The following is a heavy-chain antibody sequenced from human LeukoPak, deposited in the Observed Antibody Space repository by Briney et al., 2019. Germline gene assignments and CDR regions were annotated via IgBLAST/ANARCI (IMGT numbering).Heavy chain of an antibody. J-gene: IGHJ4*02. CDR2: IWYDGSNK. CDR1: GFTFSSYA. D-gene: IGHD6-19*01. Sequence: PGRSLRLSRAASGFTFSSYAMHWVRQAPGKGLEWVAVIWYDGSNKYYADSVKGRFTISRDNSKNTLYLQMNSLRAEDTAVYYCARELGYSSGWFDYWGQGTLVTVSS. CDR3: ARELGYSSGWFDY. V-gene: IGHV3-33*08.